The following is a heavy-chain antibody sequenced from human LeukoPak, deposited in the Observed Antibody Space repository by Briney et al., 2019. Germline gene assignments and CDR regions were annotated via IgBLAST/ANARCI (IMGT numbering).Heavy chain of an antibody. Sequence: GGSLRLSCAASGFTFSRYWMHWVRQVPGKGLVWVSRVNPDGSSTTYADSVKGRFTSSRDNAKNTLYLQMNRLRAEDTAVYYCARGGGYGDYWGQGILVTVSS. V-gene: IGHV3-74*01. D-gene: IGHD3-16*01. CDR2: VNPDGSST. CDR1: GFTFSRYW. CDR3: ARGGGYGDY. J-gene: IGHJ4*02.